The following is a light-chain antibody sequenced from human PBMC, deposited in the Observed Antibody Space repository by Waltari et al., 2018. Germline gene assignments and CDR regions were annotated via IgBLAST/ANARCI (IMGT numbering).Light chain of an antibody. J-gene: IGKJ1*01. Sequence: EIQMTQSPSSVSASVGDRVTISCRATQVINSDLACYQQKPGQATNPLIYDVYSLQSGVPSRFSVSGSVTHFTLTISSLQPEDVATYYYQQGNTFPPTFGLGTRVQI. CDR2: DVY. CDR3: QQGNTFPPT. CDR1: QVINSD. V-gene: IGKV1-12*01.